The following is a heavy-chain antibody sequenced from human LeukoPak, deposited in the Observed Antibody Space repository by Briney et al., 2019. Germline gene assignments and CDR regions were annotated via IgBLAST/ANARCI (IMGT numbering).Heavy chain of an antibody. CDR2: IYTSGSS. Sequence: SETLSLTCSVSGDSMYSGSYYWTWLRLPAGRGLEWIGRIYTSGSSTYNPSLRSRVTISADMSKNQFSLKLTSVTAADTAVYYCARRLKTVVAEFYFDYWGQGTLVTVSS. J-gene: IGHJ4*02. V-gene: IGHV4-61*02. D-gene: IGHD3-22*01. CDR3: ARRLKTVVAEFYFDY. CDR1: GDSMYSGSYY.